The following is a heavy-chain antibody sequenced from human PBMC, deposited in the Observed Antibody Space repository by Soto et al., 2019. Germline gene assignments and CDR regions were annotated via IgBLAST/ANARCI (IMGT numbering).Heavy chain of an antibody. J-gene: IGHJ6*02. CDR1: GFTVSSNY. Sequence: EVQLGETGGGLIQPGGSLSLSCAASGFTVSSNYMSWVRQAPGKGLEWVSVIYSGGSTYYADSVKGRFTISRDNSKNTLYLQMTSLRAEDTAVYYCARDRPQLQGFWSGYYTRDYYYGMDVWGQGTTVTVSS. CDR2: IYSGGST. V-gene: IGHV3-53*02. D-gene: IGHD3-3*01. CDR3: ARDRPQLQGFWSGYYTRDYYYGMDV.